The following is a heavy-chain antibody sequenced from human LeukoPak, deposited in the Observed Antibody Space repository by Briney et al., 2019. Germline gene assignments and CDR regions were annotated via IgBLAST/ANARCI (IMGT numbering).Heavy chain of an antibody. Sequence: GGSLRLSYAASGFTFSGSAMHWVRQASGKGLEWVGRIRSKANSYATAYAASVKGRFTISRDDSKNTAYLQMNSLKTEDTAVYYCTSPYSSGWYDAFDIWGQGTMVTVSS. CDR3: TSPYSSGWYDAFDI. CDR1: GFTFSGSA. CDR2: IRSKANSYAT. J-gene: IGHJ3*02. V-gene: IGHV3-73*01. D-gene: IGHD6-19*01.